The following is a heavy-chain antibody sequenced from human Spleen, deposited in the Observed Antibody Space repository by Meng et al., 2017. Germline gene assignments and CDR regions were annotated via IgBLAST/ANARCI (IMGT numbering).Heavy chain of an antibody. Sequence: QVQLVQSGAEVKKPGASVPVSCKASGYTFTNYGITWVRQAPGQGLEWMGWITAYNGNTKYAQKLQGRVTMTTDTSTSTADMELRSLRADDTAVYYCAREGGAVADSFDHWGQGTLVTVSS. CDR1: GYTFTNYG. V-gene: IGHV1-18*01. J-gene: IGHJ4*02. CDR2: ITAYNGNT. D-gene: IGHD6-19*01. CDR3: AREGGAVADSFDH.